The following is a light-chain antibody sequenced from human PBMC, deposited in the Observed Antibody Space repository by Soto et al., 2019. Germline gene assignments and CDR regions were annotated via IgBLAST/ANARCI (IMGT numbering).Light chain of an antibody. Sequence: QSALTQPASVSASPGQSITISCTGTSSDVGAYNYVSWYQQYPGKAPKLIVYEVNNRPSGVSDRFSGSKSGSTASLTISGLQAEDEADYYCSSYTSSSTLAYVFGTGTKVTVL. CDR3: SSYTSSSTLAYV. V-gene: IGLV2-14*01. J-gene: IGLJ1*01. CDR2: EVN. CDR1: SSDVGAYNY.